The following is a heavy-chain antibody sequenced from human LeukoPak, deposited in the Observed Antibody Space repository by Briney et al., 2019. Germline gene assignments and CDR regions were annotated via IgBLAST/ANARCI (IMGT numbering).Heavy chain of an antibody. CDR2: IYTSGST. D-gene: IGHD5-24*01. J-gene: IGHJ3*02. V-gene: IGHV4-61*02. CDR3: AREVYDGYNDDAFDI. Sequence: PSQTLSLTCTVSGGSISSGSYYWSWIRQPAGKGLEWIGRIYTSGSTNYNPSLKSRVTISVDTSKNQFSLKLSSVTAADTAVYYCAREVYDGYNDDAFDIWGQGTMVTVSS. CDR1: GGSISSGSYY.